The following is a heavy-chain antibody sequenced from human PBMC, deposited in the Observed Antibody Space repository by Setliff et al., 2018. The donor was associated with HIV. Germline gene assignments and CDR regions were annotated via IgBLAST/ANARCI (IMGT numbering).Heavy chain of an antibody. CDR3: ARDGAWYSGVY. D-gene: IGHD6-19*01. V-gene: IGHV1-69*05. Sequence: SVKVSCKASGGTFSNYVINWVRQAPGQGLEWMGGIIPIFGTTDYAQQFQGRVTLTTDESTSTAYMELSSLRSEDTAVYYCARDGAWYSGVYWGQGTLVTVSS. CDR1: GGTFSNYV. J-gene: IGHJ4*02. CDR2: IIPIFGTT.